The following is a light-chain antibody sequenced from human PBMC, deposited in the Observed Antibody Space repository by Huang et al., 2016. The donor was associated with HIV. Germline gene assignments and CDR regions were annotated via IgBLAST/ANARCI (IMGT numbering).Light chain of an antibody. V-gene: IGKV2-28*01. CDR1: QNLLHSDGHNL. J-gene: IGKJ2*01. CDR3: MQGLQAPPT. CDR2: MSS. Sequence: EIVVTQSPLSLPVTPGQPASISCKSSQNLLHSDGHNLLDWYLQNRGQSPQLLLLMSSNRGPGVSDRFSGSGSGTDFTLEVSRVEAGYVGVYYCMQGLQAPPTFGQGTKLEI.